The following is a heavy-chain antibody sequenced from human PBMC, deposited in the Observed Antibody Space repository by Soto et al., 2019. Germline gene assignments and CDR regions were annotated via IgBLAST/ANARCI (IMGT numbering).Heavy chain of an antibody. CDR2: INAGNGNT. J-gene: IGHJ5*02. V-gene: IGHV1-3*01. D-gene: IGHD3-10*01. CDR3: ARDLRVRGVPRFDP. CDR1: GYTFTSYA. Sequence: ASVKVSCKASGYTFTSYAMHWVRQAPGQRLEWMGWINAGNGNTKYSQKFQGRVTITRDTSASTAYMGLSSLRSEDTAVYYCARDLRVRGVPRFDPWGQGTLVTVSS.